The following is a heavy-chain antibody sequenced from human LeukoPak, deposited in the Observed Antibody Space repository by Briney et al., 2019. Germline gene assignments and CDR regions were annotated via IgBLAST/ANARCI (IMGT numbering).Heavy chain of an antibody. V-gene: IGHV4-34*01. CDR1: TASFTDSY. J-gene: IGHJ4*02. CDR2: INHSGST. CDR3: AKIGANVGF. D-gene: IGHD4/OR15-4a*01. Sequence: SETLSLTCTVYTASFTDSYWSWILQPPGKGLEWIGEINHSGSTNYNPSLKSRVIISIDTSKNQFSLKLGSVTAADTAVYYCAKIGANVGFWGQGTLVTVSS.